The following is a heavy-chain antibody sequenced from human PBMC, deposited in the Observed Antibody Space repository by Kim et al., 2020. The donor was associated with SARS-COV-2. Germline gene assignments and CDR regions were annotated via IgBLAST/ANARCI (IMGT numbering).Heavy chain of an antibody. CDR2: IWYDGSGK. J-gene: IGHJ6*02. V-gene: IGHV3-33*01. CDR1: GFVFSSYG. Sequence: GGSLRLSCAASGFVFSSYGMHWVRQAPGKGREWVAVIWYDGSGKYYSDSVKGRFTISRDNPKNTLFLQMNSVRAEDTAVYYCAREDYGGNPDYFYGMDVWGQGTTITVSS. CDR3: AREDYGGNPDYFYGMDV. D-gene: IGHD2-15*01.